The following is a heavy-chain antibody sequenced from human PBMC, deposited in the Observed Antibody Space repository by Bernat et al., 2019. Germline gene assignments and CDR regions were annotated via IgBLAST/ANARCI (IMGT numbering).Heavy chain of an antibody. V-gene: IGHV1-3*01. D-gene: IGHD3-22*01. J-gene: IGHJ4*02. CDR1: GYTFTSYA. CDR3: ARLSPGGYDFDY. CDR2: INAGNGNT. Sequence: QVQLVQSGAEVKKPGASVKVSCKASGYTFTSYAMHWVRQAPGQRLEWMGWINAGNGNTKYSQKFQGRVTITRDTSISTAYMELSRLRSDDTAVYYCARLSPGGYDFDYWGQGTLVTVSS.